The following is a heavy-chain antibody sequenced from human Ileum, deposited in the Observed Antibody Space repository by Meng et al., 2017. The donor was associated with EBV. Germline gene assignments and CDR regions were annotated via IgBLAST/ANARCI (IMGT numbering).Heavy chain of an antibody. Sequence: VPLQEAGPGLVKPSRTRSLTCAVAGGSISSRNWWSWVRQPPGKGLEWIGEIYHSGSTNYNPSLKSRVTISVDKSKNQFSLKLSSVTAADTAVYYCARVGLRLGIDYWGQGTLVTVSS. CDR2: IYHSGST. CDR1: GGSISSRNW. V-gene: IGHV4-4*02. J-gene: IGHJ4*02. D-gene: IGHD3-16*01. CDR3: ARVGLRLGIDY.